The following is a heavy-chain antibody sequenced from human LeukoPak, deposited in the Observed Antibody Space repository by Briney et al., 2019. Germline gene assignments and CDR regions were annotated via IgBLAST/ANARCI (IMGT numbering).Heavy chain of an antibody. V-gene: IGHV3-21*01. D-gene: IGHD1-1*01. CDR1: GFTFSSYA. CDR2: ITPRGDYI. Sequence: GSLRLSCAASGFTFSSYAMRWVRQAPGKGLEWVSSITPRGDYIYYADSLKGRFTISRDNAKNSLYLQMSSLRAEDTAVYYCVRHRTASDYWGQGALVTVSS. CDR3: VRHRTASDY. J-gene: IGHJ4*02.